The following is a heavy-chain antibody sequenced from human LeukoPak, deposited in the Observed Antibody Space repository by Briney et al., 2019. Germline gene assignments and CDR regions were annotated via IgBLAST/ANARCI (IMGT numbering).Heavy chain of an antibody. D-gene: IGHD5-24*01. J-gene: IGHJ4*02. CDR3: ARTAGEMATSGSFDY. Sequence: SETPSLTRTVSGGSISSYYWSWIRQPPGKGLEWIGYIYYSGSTNYNPSLKSRVTISVDTSKNQFSLKLSSVTAADTAVYYCARTAGEMATSGSFDYWGQGTLVTVSS. CDR2: IYYSGST. CDR1: GGSISSYY. V-gene: IGHV4-59*01.